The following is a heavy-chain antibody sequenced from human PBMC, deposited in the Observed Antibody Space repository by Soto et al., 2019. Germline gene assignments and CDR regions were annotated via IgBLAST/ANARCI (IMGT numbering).Heavy chain of an antibody. V-gene: IGHV1-18*01. Sequence: QVQLVQSGAEVKKPGASVKVSCKASGYTFTSYGISWVRQAPGQGLEWMGWISAYNGNTNYAQKLQGRVTMTTDTSTSRDYMARRGLRADGTVMYYCAGDRYYGSGGATDDAFDIWGQGTMVTVSS. CDR2: ISAYNGNT. D-gene: IGHD3-10*01. J-gene: IGHJ3*02. CDR1: GYTFTSYG. CDR3: AGDRYYGSGGATDDAFDI.